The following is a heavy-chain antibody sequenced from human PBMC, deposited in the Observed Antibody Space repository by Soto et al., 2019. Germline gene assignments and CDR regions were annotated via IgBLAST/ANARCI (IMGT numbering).Heavy chain of an antibody. D-gene: IGHD5-12*01. Sequence: SVKVSCKASGGSFSNFGISWVRQAPGQGLEWMGGIVPVFGRPNYAQRFRGRLTITADESTSTGYMELISPRSDDTAVYYCAREGSGYNFWGQGTQVTVSS. CDR3: AREGSGYNF. V-gene: IGHV1-69*13. J-gene: IGHJ4*02. CDR1: GGSFSNFG. CDR2: IVPVFGRP.